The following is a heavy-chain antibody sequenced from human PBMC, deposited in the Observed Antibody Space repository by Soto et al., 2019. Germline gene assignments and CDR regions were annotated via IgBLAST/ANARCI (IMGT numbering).Heavy chain of an antibody. CDR2: IYYSGST. J-gene: IGHJ6*03. Sequence: ASETLSLTCTVSGGSISSHYWSWIRQPPGQGLEWIGYIYYSGSTNYNPSLKSRVTISVDTSKNQFSLKLSSVTAADTAVYYCARICCSSTSCSRRGNYYYYMDVWGKGTTVTVSS. D-gene: IGHD2-2*01. CDR1: GGSISSHY. V-gene: IGHV4-59*11. CDR3: ARICCSSTSCSRRGNYYYYMDV.